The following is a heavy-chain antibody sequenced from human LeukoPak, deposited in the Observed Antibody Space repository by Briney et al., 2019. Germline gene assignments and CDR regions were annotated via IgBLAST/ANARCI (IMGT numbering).Heavy chain of an antibody. D-gene: IGHD3-22*01. V-gene: IGHV3-33*01. CDR3: ARNLLYYYDSSRYSAFDI. CDR1: GFSFYTYG. Sequence: PGGSLRLSCAVSGFSFYTYGIHWVRHAPGKGLEWVAVIWNDGSNKYYADSVKGRFTISRDNSKNTLYLQMNSLRTEDTAVYFCARNLLYYYDSSRYSAFDIWGQGTMVTVSS. CDR2: IWNDGSNK. J-gene: IGHJ3*02.